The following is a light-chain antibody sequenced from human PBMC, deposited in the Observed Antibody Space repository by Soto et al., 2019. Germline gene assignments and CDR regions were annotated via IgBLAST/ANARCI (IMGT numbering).Light chain of an antibody. Sequence: AIRMTQSPSSFSASTGDRVTITCRASQGISSYLDWYQQKPGKAPKLLIYAASTLQSGVPSRFSGSGSGTDFTLTISCLQSEDFATYYCHQYAGSPRTFGQGTKVEI. V-gene: IGKV1-8*01. CDR3: HQYAGSPRT. CDR1: QGISSY. CDR2: AAS. J-gene: IGKJ1*01.